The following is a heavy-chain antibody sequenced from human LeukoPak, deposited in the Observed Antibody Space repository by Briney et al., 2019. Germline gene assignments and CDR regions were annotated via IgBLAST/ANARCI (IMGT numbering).Heavy chain of an antibody. J-gene: IGHJ4*02. D-gene: IGHD1-26*01. V-gene: IGHV3-7*01. CDR1: GFTFSSYW. Sequence: GGSLRLSCAASGFTFSSYWMSWVRQAPGKGLEWVANIKQDGSEKYYVDSVKGRFTISRDNAKNSLYLQMNSLRAEDTAVYYCATSIVPDYFDYWGQGTLVTVSS. CDR2: IKQDGSEK. CDR3: ATSIVPDYFDY.